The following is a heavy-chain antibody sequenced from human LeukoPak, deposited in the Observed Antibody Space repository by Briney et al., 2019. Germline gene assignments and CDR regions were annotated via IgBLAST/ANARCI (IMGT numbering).Heavy chain of an antibody. Sequence: PSETLSLTCTVSGGSISSYYWSWIRQPPGKGLEWIGYIYYSGGTSYNPSLKSRVTISVETSKNQFSLKLSSVTAADTAVYYCARVNRGYDHTFDYWGQGTLVTVSS. CDR3: ARVNRGYDHTFDY. CDR2: IYYSGGT. D-gene: IGHD5-12*01. J-gene: IGHJ4*02. V-gene: IGHV4-59*01. CDR1: GGSISSYY.